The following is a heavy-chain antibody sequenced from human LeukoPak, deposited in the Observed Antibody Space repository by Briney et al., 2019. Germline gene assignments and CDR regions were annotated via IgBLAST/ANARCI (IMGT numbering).Heavy chain of an antibody. CDR3: ARTDYGSGKYYFDY. D-gene: IGHD3-10*01. V-gene: IGHV1-2*02. J-gene: IGHJ4*02. Sequence: ASVKVSCKASGYTFTGYYMHWVRQAPGQGLEWMGWINPNSGGTSYAQKFQGRVTMTRDMSTSTDYMELSSLRSEDTAVYYCARTDYGSGKYYFDYWGQGTLVTVSS. CDR2: INPNSGGT. CDR1: GYTFTGYY.